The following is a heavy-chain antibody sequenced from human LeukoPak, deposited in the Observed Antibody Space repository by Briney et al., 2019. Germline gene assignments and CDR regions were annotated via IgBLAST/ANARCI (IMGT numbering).Heavy chain of an antibody. CDR2: INPNSGGT. CDR3: ARGYDFWSGYHLDY. D-gene: IGHD3-3*01. CDR1: GYTFTGYY. Sequence: ASVKVSCKASGYTFTGYYMHWVRQAPGQGLEWMGWINPNSGGTNSAQKFQGRVTMTRDTSISTAYMELSRLRSDDTAVYYCARGYDFWSGYHLDYWGQGTLVTVSS. J-gene: IGHJ4*02. V-gene: IGHV1-2*02.